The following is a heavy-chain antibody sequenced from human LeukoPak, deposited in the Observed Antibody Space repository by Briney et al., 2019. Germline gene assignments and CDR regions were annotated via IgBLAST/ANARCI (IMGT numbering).Heavy chain of an antibody. CDR2: ISGYNGHT. D-gene: IGHD5-12*01. Sequence: GASVKVSCKASGYIFTSYGISWVRQAPGQGPEWMGWISGYNGHTKYAQKFQGRVTMTRNTSISTAYMELSSLRSEDTAVYYCARGVATYYYYYYYMDVWGKGTTVTISS. CDR3: ARGVATYYYYYYYMDV. J-gene: IGHJ6*03. CDR1: GYIFTSYG. V-gene: IGHV1-18*01.